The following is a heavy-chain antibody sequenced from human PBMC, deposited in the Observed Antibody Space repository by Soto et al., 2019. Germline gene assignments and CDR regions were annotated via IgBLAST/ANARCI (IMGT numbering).Heavy chain of an antibody. J-gene: IGHJ2*01. D-gene: IGHD3-3*01. V-gene: IGHV1-69*01. CDR2: IIPIFGTA. CDR3: ARDLTIFGVVIGYFDL. CDR1: GGTFSSYA. Sequence: QVQLVQSGAEVKKPGSSVKVSCKASGGTFSSYAISWVRQAPGQGLEWMGGIIPIFGTANYAQKFQGRVKITADESTSTAYMELSSLRSEDTAVYYCARDLTIFGVVIGYFDLWGRGTLVTVSS.